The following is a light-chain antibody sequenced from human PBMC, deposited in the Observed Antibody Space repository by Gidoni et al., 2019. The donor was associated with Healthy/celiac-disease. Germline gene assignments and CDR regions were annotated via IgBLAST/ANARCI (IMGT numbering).Light chain of an antibody. V-gene: IGLV2-11*01. J-gene: IGLJ1*01. CDR1: SSDVGGYNY. Sequence: QSALTPPRSVSGSPGQPVTISCTGTSSDVGGYNYVSWYQQHPGKAPKLRIYDVSKRPSGVPDRFSGSKSGNTASLTISGLQAEDEADYYCCSYAGSYIYVFGTGTKVTVL. CDR3: CSYAGSYIYV. CDR2: DVS.